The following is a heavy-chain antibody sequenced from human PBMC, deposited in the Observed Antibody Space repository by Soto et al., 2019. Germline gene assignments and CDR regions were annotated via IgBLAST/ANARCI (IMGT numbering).Heavy chain of an antibody. D-gene: IGHD6-6*01. J-gene: IGHJ6*03. V-gene: IGHV4-39*01. CDR1: GGSISSSSYY. CDR3: ARGGAGIAARRPPVQHYYYYYMDV. CDR2: IYYSGST. Sequence: PSETLSLTCTVSGGSISSSSYYWGWIRQPPGKGLEWIGSIYYSGSTYYNPSLKSRGTISIDTSKNEFSLKLSSVTAADTAVYYCARGGAGIAARRPPVQHYYYYYMDVWGKGTTVTVSS.